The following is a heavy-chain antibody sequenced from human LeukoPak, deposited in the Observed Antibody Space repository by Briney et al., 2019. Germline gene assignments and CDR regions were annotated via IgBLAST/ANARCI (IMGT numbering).Heavy chain of an antibody. V-gene: IGHV4-59*01. D-gene: IGHD2-2*01. Sequence: SETLSPTCTVSGGSISSYYWSWIRQPPGKRLGWLGYIYYSGSTNYNPSLKSRVTISVDTSKNQFSLKLSSVTAADTAVYYCARKDCSSTSCLSAFDIWGQETMVTVSS. CDR2: IYYSGST. CDR1: GGSISSYY. J-gene: IGHJ3*02. CDR3: ARKDCSSTSCLSAFDI.